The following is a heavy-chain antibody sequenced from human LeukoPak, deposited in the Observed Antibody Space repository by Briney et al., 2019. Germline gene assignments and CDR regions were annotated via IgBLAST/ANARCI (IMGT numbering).Heavy chain of an antibody. J-gene: IGHJ6*02. V-gene: IGHV1-8*01. CDR1: GYTFTSYD. D-gene: IGHD4-17*01. CDR3: ARGYGDYYYYGMDV. Sequence: ASVKVSCKASGYTFTSYDINRVRQATGQGLEWIGWMNPNSGNTGYAQKFQGRVTMTRNTSISTAYMELSSLRSEDTAVYYCARGYGDYYYYGMDVWGQGTTVAVSS. CDR2: MNPNSGNT.